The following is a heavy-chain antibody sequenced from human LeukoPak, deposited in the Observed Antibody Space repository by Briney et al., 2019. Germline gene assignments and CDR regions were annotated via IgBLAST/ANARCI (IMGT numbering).Heavy chain of an antibody. Sequence: GGSLRLSCAASGFTFSSYSMNWVRQAPGKGLEWVSHITASGTAMFYADSVKGRFTISRDNAKNSLYLQMNSLRADDTAVYYCARVPLGTCYFDSWGQGTLVTVSS. CDR3: ARVPLGTCYFDS. D-gene: IGHD1-7*01. J-gene: IGHJ4*02. CDR2: ITASGTAM. CDR1: GFTFSSYS. V-gene: IGHV3-48*01.